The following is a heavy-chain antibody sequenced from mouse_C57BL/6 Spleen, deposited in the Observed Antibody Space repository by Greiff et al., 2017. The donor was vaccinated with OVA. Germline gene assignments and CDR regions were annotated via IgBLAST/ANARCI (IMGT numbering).Heavy chain of an antibody. D-gene: IGHD2-2*01. V-gene: IGHV1-50*01. CDR2: IDPSDSYT. CDR3: ARGYVNPYSFDY. CDR1: GYTFTSYW. J-gene: IGHJ2*01. Sequence: VQLQQPGAELVKPGASVKLSCKASGYTFTSYWMQWVKQRPGQGLEWIGEIDPSDSYTNYNQKFKGKATLTVDTSSSTAYMQLSSLTSEDSAVYYCARGYVNPYSFDYWGQGTTLTVSS.